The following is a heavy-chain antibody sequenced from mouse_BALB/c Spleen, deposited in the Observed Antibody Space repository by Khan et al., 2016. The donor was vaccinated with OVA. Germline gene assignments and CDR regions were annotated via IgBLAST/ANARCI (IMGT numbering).Heavy chain of an antibody. CDR1: GFSLTNYG. Sequence: QMQLKESGPGLVAPSQSLSITCTASGFSLTNYGVSWIRQLPGKGLEWLGVIWGDGDTNNHSALISRLSISKDNSKSQVFLKLNSLQTNNTATYYCASYYGNYPYTVDYWGQGTSVTVSS. CDR3: ASYYGNYPYTVDY. J-gene: IGHJ4*01. V-gene: IGHV2-3*01. CDR2: IWGDGDT. D-gene: IGHD2-10*01.